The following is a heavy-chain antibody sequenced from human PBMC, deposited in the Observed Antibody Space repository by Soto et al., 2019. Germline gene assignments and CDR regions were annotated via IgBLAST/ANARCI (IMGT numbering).Heavy chain of an antibody. CDR2: IIPIFGTA. J-gene: IGHJ4*02. CDR1: RGTFSSYA. V-gene: IGHV1-69*01. CDR3: ARAKGDSCYDSSGYWVY. D-gene: IGHD3-22*01. Sequence: QVQLVQSGAEVKKPGSSVKVSCKASRGTFSSYAISWVRQAPGQGLEWMGGIIPIFGTANYAQKFQGRVTITADESTSAASMELSSLRSENTAVYYCARAKGDSCYDSSGYWVYWGQGTLVTVSS.